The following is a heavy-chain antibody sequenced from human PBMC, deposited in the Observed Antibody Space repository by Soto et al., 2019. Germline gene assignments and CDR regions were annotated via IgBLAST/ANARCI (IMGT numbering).Heavy chain of an antibody. V-gene: IGHV4-59*08. CDR2: IYFSGSA. D-gene: IGHD5-12*01. J-gene: IGHJ4*02. Sequence: PSETLSLTCTVSGASISSYYWSWIRQPPGKGLEWIGYIYFSGSANYNPSLKSRVTISVDTSKNQFSLKLSSVTAADTAVYYCARRYSGYGDYWGQGTLVTVSS. CDR3: ARRYSGYGDY. CDR1: GASISSYY.